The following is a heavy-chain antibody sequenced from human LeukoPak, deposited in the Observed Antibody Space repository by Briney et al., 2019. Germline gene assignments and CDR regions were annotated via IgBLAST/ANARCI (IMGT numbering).Heavy chain of an antibody. Sequence: PGGSLRLSCAASGFTFSSFAMSWVRQAPGKGLDWVSTISGSGGNTYYADSVKGRFTISRDNSKNTLYLQMNSLRAEDTAVYYCAKGIGLATDAFDFWGQGTMVTVSS. J-gene: IGHJ3*01. D-gene: IGHD1-26*01. V-gene: IGHV3-23*01. CDR1: GFTFSSFA. CDR2: ISGSGGNT. CDR3: AKGIGLATDAFDF.